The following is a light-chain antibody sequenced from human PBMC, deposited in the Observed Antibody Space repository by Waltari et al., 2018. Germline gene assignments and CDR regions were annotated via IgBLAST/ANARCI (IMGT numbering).Light chain of an antibody. J-gene: IGLJ2*01. V-gene: IGLV3-19*01. CDR1: SLRSYY. CDR2: DQN. CDR3: HSRDASGVGGS. Sequence: SSELTQDTDVYVAMGQTVRITCQGASLRSYYASWYQQRPGQAPILVMYDQNNRPSGVPDRFSGSSSDNTASLTITGAQAEDEASYYCHSRDASGVGGSFGGGTKLTVL.